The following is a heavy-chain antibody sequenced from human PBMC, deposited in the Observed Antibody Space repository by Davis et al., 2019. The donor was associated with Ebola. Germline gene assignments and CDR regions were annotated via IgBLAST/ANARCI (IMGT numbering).Heavy chain of an antibody. CDR2: INSGSYT. D-gene: IGHD5-12*01. CDR3: ARSGYDYRVFDY. J-gene: IGHJ4*02. CDR1: GFTFSDYY. Sequence: GESLKISCAASGFTFSDYYMTWIRQAPGKGLEWVSYINSGSYTNYADSVKGRFTISRDDADNSVYLQMYSLRAEDTAVYFCARSGYDYRVFDYWGQGTLVTVSS. V-gene: IGHV3-11*06.